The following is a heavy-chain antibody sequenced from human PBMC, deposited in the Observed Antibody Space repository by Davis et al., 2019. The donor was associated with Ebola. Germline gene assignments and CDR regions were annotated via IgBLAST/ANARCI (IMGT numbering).Heavy chain of an antibody. V-gene: IGHV4-59*01. CDR3: ARASYGLKGGPSHYYYYGMDA. Sequence: MPSETLSLTCTVSGGSISSYYWSWIRQPPEKGLEWVGYIYYSGSTNCNPSLKSRVTMSVDTSKNQFSPKLSSVTAADTAVYYCARASYGLKGGPSHYYYYGMDAWGQGTTVTVSS. CDR1: GGSISSYY. J-gene: IGHJ6*02. D-gene: IGHD3-10*01. CDR2: IYYSGST.